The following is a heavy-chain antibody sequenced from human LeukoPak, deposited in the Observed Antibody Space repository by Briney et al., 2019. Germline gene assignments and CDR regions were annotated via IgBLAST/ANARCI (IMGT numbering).Heavy chain of an antibody. CDR1: GFTFILYA. Sequence: GRFPRLSCVASGFTFILYALSWVRHAPGNGLEWVSAISGNGGRTYYPDSVKGRITISRDNSNNTLYLQMNGLRDEDMAVYYCAEDEGDCGGDCYTPDYYYYYGRDVWVQGATVTVCS. V-gene: IGHV3-23*01. CDR2: ISGNGGRT. D-gene: IGHD2-21*02. CDR3: AEDEGDCGGDCYTPDYYYYYGRDV. J-gene: IGHJ6*02.